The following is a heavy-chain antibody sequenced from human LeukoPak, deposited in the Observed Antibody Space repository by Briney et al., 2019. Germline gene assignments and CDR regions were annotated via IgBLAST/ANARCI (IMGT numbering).Heavy chain of an antibody. Sequence: GGSLRLSCAASGFTLRGYTMSWVRQAPGKGLEWVPGISPEGDNTNYADSVKGRFTISRDNAKNSLYLQMNSLRAEDTAVYYCASRSHLIDYYDSSGYYHWGQGTLVTVSS. CDR3: ASRSHLIDYYDSSGYYH. D-gene: IGHD3-22*01. CDR2: ISPEGDNT. J-gene: IGHJ5*02. CDR1: GFTLRGYT. V-gene: IGHV3-21*01.